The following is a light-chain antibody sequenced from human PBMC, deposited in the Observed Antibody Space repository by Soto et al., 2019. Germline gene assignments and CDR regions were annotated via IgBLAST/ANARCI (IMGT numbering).Light chain of an antibody. CDR1: QIVSSSY. CDR2: GAS. J-gene: IGKJ1*01. Sequence: EIVLTQSPGTLSLSPGERATLSCRASQIVSSSYLAWYQQKPGQAPRLLIYGASSRATGIPDRFSGSGSGTDFTLTISGLEPEDFAVYYCQQYSSSPRWTFGKWPKVEIK. CDR3: QQYSSSPRWT. V-gene: IGKV3-20*01.